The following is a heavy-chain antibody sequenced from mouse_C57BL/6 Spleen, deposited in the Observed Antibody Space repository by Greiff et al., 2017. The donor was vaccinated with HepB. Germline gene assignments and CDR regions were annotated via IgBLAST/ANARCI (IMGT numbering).Heavy chain of an antibody. D-gene: IGHD1-1*01. J-gene: IGHJ2*01. CDR1: GYTFTSYG. CDR2: IYPRSGNT. Sequence: QVQLQQSGAELARPGASVKLSCKASGYTFTSYGISWVKQRTGQGLEWIGEIYPRSGNTYYNEKFKGKATLTADKSSSTAYMELRSLTSEDSAVYFCARKAKDYWGQGTTLTVSS. V-gene: IGHV1-81*01. CDR3: ARKAKDY.